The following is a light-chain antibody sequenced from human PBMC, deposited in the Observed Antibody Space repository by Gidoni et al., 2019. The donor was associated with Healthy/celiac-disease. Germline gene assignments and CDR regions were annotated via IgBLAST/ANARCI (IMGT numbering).Light chain of an antibody. CDR2: DAS. J-gene: IGKJ4*01. Sequence: IVLPQSPATLSSSPGERATLSCRASQSVSSYLAWYQQKPGQAPRLLIYDASNRATGIPARFSGSGSGTDFTLTISSLEPEDFAVYYCQQRSNWPATFXGXTKVXIK. V-gene: IGKV3-11*01. CDR1: QSVSSY. CDR3: QQRSNWPAT.